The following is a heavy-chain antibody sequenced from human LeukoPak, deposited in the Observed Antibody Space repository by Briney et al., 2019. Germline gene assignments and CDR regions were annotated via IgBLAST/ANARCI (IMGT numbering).Heavy chain of an antibody. CDR2: TSYSEGT. D-gene: IGHD1-26*01. Sequence: SETLALTCTVSGGSVSRGGYYWNWIRQHPGKGLEWIGFTSYSEGTYYNPSLMSRITISVDISQNQFSLKMRDVTAADTAVYYCATADWESFYFDSWGQGALVAVSS. CDR3: ATADWESFYFDS. V-gene: IGHV4-31*03. J-gene: IGHJ4*02. CDR1: GGSVSRGGYY.